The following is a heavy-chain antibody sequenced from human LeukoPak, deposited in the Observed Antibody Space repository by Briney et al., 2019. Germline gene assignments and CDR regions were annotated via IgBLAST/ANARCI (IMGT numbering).Heavy chain of an antibody. CDR2: IYYSGST. Sequence: PSETLSLTCTVSGGSISSGGYYWSWIRQHPGKGLEWIGYIYYSGSTYYNPSLKSRVTISVDTSKNQFSLKLSSVTAADTAVYYCARGSWLYDILTGYPKTFDYWGRGTLVTVSS. D-gene: IGHD3-9*01. CDR3: ARGSWLYDILTGYPKTFDY. J-gene: IGHJ4*02. V-gene: IGHV4-31*03. CDR1: GGSISSGGYY.